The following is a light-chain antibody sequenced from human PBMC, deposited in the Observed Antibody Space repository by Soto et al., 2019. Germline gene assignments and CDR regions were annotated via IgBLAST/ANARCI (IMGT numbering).Light chain of an antibody. Sequence: QSALTQPASVSGSPGQSITISCTGTSSDVGSYNYVAWYQQFPGKTPKLMIYEVRNRPSGVSSRFSGSKSGNTASLTISGLQAEDEADYFCSSYSISTAYLFGTGTKLTVL. J-gene: IGLJ1*01. CDR3: SSYSISTAYL. CDR2: EVR. CDR1: SSDVGSYNY. V-gene: IGLV2-14*01.